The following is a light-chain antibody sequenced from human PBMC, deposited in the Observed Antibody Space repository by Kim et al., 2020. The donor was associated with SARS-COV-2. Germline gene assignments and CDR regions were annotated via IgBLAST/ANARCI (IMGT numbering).Light chain of an antibody. Sequence: IQLTQSPSTLSASVGDRVTIICRASLTVTGSLAWYQQKPGKAPNLLIYQTSTLESGVPSRFSGSGSGTEFTLTISSLQPDDSATYHCQQYNSASYTFGQGTKLEI. CDR2: QTS. CDR1: LTVTGS. CDR3: QQYNSASYT. J-gene: IGKJ2*01. V-gene: IGKV1-5*03.